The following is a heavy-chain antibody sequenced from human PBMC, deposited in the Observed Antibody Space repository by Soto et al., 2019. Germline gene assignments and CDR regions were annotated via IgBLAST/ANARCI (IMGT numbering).Heavy chain of an antibody. CDR3: ARNLPPYDRRRQSAGAFED. V-gene: IGHV4-4*07. CDR2: VFGNGAGTP. CDR1: GSSFTGDY. Sequence: QVQLQESGPGVVRPSETLSLTCSVSGSSFTGDYWSWIRQPAGKGLEWIGRVFGNGAGTPIYNSALKNGVTRPVARANTNFPLKQTPVTAAETALYYCARNLPPYDRRRQSAGAFEDWGQGTLVTVSS. D-gene: IGHD3-22*01. J-gene: IGHJ4*02.